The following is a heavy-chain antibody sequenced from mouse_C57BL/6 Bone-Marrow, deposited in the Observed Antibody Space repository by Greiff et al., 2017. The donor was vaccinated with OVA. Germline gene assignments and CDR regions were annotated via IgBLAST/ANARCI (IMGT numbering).Heavy chain of an antibody. Sequence: EVKLVESGGGLVQPGGSMKLSCAASGFTFSDAWMDWVRQSPEKGLEWVAEIRNKANNHATYYAESVKGRFTISRDDSKSSVYLQMNSLRAEDTGIYYCTRKRGTEYAMDYWGQGTSVTVSS. CDR2: IRNKANNHAT. CDR3: TRKRGTEYAMDY. CDR1: GFTFSDAW. J-gene: IGHJ4*01. D-gene: IGHD3-3*01. V-gene: IGHV6-6*01.